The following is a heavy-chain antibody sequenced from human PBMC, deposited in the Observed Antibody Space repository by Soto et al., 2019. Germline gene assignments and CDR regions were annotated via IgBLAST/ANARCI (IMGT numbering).Heavy chain of an antibody. V-gene: IGHV3-30*14. CDR3: ARDDSGDGNPAVFRWYFDL. Sequence: QVELVESGGGVVRPGRSLTLSCAASGFTFSNYAMHWVRQAPGKGLEWVALVSHDGVNNYYADSVSGRFIISRDSAKNTVFLYLDRLKPEDTAVYFCARDDSGDGNPAVFRWYFDLWGRGTLVTVSS. CDR1: GFTFSNYA. CDR2: VSHDGVNN. J-gene: IGHJ2*01. D-gene: IGHD3-10*01.